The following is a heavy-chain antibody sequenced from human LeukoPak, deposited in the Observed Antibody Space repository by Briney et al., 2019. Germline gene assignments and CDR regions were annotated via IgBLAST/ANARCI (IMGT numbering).Heavy chain of an antibody. V-gene: IGHV3-66*01. CDR2: LYAGGST. Sequence: GGSLRLSCTASGFTMSGIHMNWVRQAPGKGLDWVSGLYAGGSTYYAGSVTGRFTISGDDSKNTLYLQMTGLRVDDTAIYYCVRGNGNVGGRLDPWGQGAWVIVSS. J-gene: IGHJ5*02. CDR3: VRGNGNVGGRLDP. D-gene: IGHD1-1*01. CDR1: GFTMSGIH.